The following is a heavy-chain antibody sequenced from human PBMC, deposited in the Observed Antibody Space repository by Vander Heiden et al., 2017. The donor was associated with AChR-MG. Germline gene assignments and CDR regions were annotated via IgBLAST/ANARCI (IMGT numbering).Heavy chain of an antibody. J-gene: IGHJ3*02. V-gene: IGHV1-69*06. Sequence: QVQLVQSGAEVKKPGSSVKDSCKASGGTFSSYAISWVRQAAGQGIEWMGGIIPILGTANYAQKFQGRVTITADKSTSTAYMELSSLRSEDTAVYYCATGPYDSDAFDIWGQGTMVTVSS. CDR2: IIPILGTA. D-gene: IGHD3-22*01. CDR1: GGTFSSYA. CDR3: ATGPYDSDAFDI.